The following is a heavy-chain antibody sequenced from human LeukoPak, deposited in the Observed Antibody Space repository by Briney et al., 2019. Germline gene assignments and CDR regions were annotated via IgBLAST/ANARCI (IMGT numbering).Heavy chain of an antibody. CDR1: GFTLSSYA. Sequence: GGSLRLSCAASGFTLSSYAVSWVRQAPGKGLQWVSALSGSGDRTYYADSVKGRFTISRDNSKNTLFMQMNSLRAEDTAVYYCAKDLGPHYYDSSGYSDAFDIWGQGTMVTVSS. CDR2: LSGSGDRT. J-gene: IGHJ3*02. V-gene: IGHV3-23*01. CDR3: AKDLGPHYYDSSGYSDAFDI. D-gene: IGHD3-22*01.